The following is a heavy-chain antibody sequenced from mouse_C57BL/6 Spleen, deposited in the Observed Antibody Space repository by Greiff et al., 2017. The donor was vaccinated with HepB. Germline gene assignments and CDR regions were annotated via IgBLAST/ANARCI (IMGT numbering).Heavy chain of an antibody. Sequence: QVQLQQSGAELVRPGASVTLSCKASGYTFTDYEMHWVKQTPVHGLEWIGAIDPETGGTAYNQKFKGKAILTADKSSSTAYMELRSLTSEDSAVYYCTRLGNYDYLFAYWGQGTLVTVSA. V-gene: IGHV1-15*01. CDR1: GYTFTDYE. D-gene: IGHD2-4*01. J-gene: IGHJ3*01. CDR3: TRLGNYDYLFAY. CDR2: IDPETGGT.